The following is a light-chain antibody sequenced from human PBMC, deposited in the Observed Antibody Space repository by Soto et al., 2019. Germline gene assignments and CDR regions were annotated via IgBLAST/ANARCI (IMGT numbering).Light chain of an antibody. CDR2: DAF. CDR3: QQRSNWPPWIT. CDR1: RSLDSGQ. V-gene: IGKV3D-20*02. J-gene: IGKJ5*01. Sequence: EIVLTQSPGTLSLSPGESATLSCRASRSLDSGQLAWYQQKVGRAPRLLIHDAFMRATGIPDRFSGSGSGTDFTLTIARLEPEDFAVYYCQQRSNWPPWITFGQGTRLEIK.